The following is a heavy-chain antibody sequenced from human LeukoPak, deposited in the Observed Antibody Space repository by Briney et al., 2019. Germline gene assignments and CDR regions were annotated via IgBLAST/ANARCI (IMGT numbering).Heavy chain of an antibody. V-gene: IGHV1-24*01. CDR3: ARHPCGGDCYQDY. Sequence: ASVKVSCKVSGYTLTELSMHWVRQAPGKGFEWMGRFDPEKGETIYAQKFQGRVTMTEDTSTSTAYMELRSLRSDDTAVYYCARHPCGGDCYQDYWGQGTLVTVSS. D-gene: IGHD2-21*02. CDR2: FDPEKGET. CDR1: GYTLTELS. J-gene: IGHJ4*02.